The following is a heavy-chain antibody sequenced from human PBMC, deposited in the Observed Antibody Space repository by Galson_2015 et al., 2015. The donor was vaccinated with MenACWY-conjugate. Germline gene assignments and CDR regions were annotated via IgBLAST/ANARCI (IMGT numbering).Heavy chain of an antibody. D-gene: IGHD2-21*01. V-gene: IGHV3-7*03. CDR2: IKQDGSEN. CDR1: GFTFTKSW. Sequence: SLRLSCAASGFTFTKSWMMWVRQAPGKGLEWVGKIKQDGSENFYVDSVKDRFSISRDNAKNSVYLQMNYLRAEDTAIYYCAKSDHPHYCMEAWGQGTTVTVSS. J-gene: IGHJ6*02. CDR3: AKSDHPHYCMEA.